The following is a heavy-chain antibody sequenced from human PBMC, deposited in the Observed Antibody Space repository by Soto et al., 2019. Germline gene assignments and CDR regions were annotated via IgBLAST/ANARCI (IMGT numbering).Heavy chain of an antibody. Sequence: GGSLRLSCAASGFTFSDYYMSWIRQAPGKGLEWLSYISSLVNSTKYADSVRGRFTISRDDAKNSLYLQMNSLRAEDTAVYFCAREGCSDASCHRALGYWGPGTLVTVSS. CDR3: AREGCSDASCHRALGY. CDR2: ISSLVNST. J-gene: IGHJ4*02. D-gene: IGHD3-16*01. V-gene: IGHV3-11*06. CDR1: GFTFSDYY.